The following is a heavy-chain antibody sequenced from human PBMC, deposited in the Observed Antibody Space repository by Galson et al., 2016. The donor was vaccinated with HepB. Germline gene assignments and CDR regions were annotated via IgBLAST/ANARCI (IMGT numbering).Heavy chain of an antibody. V-gene: IGHV3-21*06. CDR2: INSPGLKI. CDR3: TRGSRWGGYYTIDY. J-gene: IGHJ4*02. CDR1: GFNFGSYS. D-gene: IGHD3-3*01. Sequence: SLRLSCAASGFNFGSYSINWVRQAPGKGLEWVSSINSPGLKIHYADSFKGRFTIYRDTAKSSVFLQMSGLRAEDTAIYYCTRGSRWGGYYTIDYWGRGTPVTVSS.